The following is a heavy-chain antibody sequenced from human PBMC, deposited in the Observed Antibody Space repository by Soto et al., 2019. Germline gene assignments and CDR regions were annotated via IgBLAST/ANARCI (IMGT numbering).Heavy chain of an antibody. Sequence: GASVKVSCKASGYTFTSYGISWVRQAPGQGLEWMGWISAYNGNTNYAQKLQGRVTMTTDTSTSTAYMELRSLRSDDTAVYYCARVHSDTWAPDFDYWGQGTLVTVSS. D-gene: IGHD5-18*01. CDR2: ISAYNGNT. CDR1: GYTFTSYG. V-gene: IGHV1-18*04. CDR3: ARVHSDTWAPDFDY. J-gene: IGHJ4*02.